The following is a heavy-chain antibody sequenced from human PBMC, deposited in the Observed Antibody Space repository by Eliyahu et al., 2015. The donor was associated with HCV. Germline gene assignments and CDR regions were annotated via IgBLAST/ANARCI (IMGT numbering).Heavy chain of an antibody. CDR2: IHHSGTT. CDR1: GASISSGPYY. D-gene: IGHD5-24*01. CDR3: ARDLDGGYYFDF. Sequence: QVQLQESGPRLVKPSQTLSLTCSVSGASISSGPYYWGWIRQHPGKDLEWIGYIHHSGTTFYNPSLDSRVTISIDTSENQFSLRLTSVTAADTAVYYCARDLDGGYYFDFWGQGTLVTVSS. V-gene: IGHV4-31*03. J-gene: IGHJ4*02.